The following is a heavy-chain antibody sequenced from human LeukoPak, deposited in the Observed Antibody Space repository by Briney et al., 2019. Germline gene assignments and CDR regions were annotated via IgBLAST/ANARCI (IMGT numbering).Heavy chain of an antibody. CDR3: TRAGVMASIVYFDY. D-gene: IGHD5-24*01. CDR2: ISYDGSNK. V-gene: IGHV3-30-3*01. J-gene: IGHJ4*02. Sequence: PGGSLRLFCAASGFTFSSYAMHWVRQAPGKGLEWVAVISYDGSNKYYVDSVKGRFTISRDNSKNTLYLQMNSLRAEDTAVYYCTRAGVMASIVYFDYWGQGTLVTVSS. CDR1: GFTFSSYA.